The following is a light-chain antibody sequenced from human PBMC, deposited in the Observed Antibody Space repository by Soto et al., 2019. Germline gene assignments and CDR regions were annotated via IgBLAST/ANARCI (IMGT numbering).Light chain of an antibody. Sequence: QSVLTQPPSVSGAPGQRVTISCTGSSSNIGAPYDVHWYQQLPGTAPKLLIYGNSNRPSGVPDRFSGSKSGTSASLAITGLQAEDEADYYCQSYDSSLSGVLFGGGTKLTVL. CDR3: QSYDSSLSGVL. CDR2: GNS. J-gene: IGLJ2*01. V-gene: IGLV1-40*01. CDR1: SSNIGAPYD.